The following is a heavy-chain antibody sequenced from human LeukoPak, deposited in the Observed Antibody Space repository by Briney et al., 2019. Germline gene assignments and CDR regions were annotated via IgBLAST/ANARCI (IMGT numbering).Heavy chain of an antibody. CDR1: VFTFSSCS. Sequence: LRLSCALSVFTFSSCSMNWFRQPPGKGREWIGEINHRGITNYNPSLKSRVTISVDTSKNQFSLKLSSGTAADTAVYYWVGHNYYDSSGYYHTDYWGQGTLVTVSS. V-gene: IGHV4-34*08. D-gene: IGHD3-22*01. CDR3: VGHNYYDSSGYYHTDY. J-gene: IGHJ4*02. CDR2: INHRGIT.